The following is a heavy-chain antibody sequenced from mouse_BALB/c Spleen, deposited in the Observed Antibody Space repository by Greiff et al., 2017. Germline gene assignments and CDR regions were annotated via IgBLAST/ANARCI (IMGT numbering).Heavy chain of an antibody. CDR2: INPYNDGT. J-gene: IGHJ2*01. V-gene: IGHV1-14*01. CDR1: GYTFTSYV. Sequence: VHVKQSGPELVKPGASVKMSCKASGYTFTSYVMHWVKQKPGQGLEWIGYINPYNDGTKYNEKFKGKATLTSDKSSSTAYMELSSLTSEDSAVYYCARSGYGNPFDYWGQGTTLTVSS. D-gene: IGHD2-1*01. CDR3: ARSGYGNPFDY.